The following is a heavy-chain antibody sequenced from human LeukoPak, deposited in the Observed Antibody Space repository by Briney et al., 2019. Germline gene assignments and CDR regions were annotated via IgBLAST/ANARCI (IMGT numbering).Heavy chain of an antibody. CDR2: IPASGGST. Sequence: PGGSLRLSCAASGFTFDDYAMHWVRQAPGKGLEWVSSIPASGGSTYYADSVKGRFTISRDNSKNSLYLQMNSLRAEDTAVYYCARLSSSWYSPPDYWGQGTLVTVSS. D-gene: IGHD6-13*01. CDR3: ARLSSSWYSPPDY. J-gene: IGHJ4*02. V-gene: IGHV3-23*01. CDR1: GFTFDDYA.